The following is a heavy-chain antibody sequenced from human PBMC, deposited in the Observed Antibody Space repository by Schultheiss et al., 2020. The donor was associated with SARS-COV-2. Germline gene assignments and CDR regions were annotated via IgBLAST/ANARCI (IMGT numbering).Heavy chain of an antibody. J-gene: IGHJ4*02. D-gene: IGHD1-1*01. CDR1: GFTFSSYW. CDR2: INSDATIT. V-gene: IGHV3-74*01. CDR3: ARVRNGILDY. Sequence: GESLKISCAASGFTFSSYWMHWVRQAPGKGLVWVSGINSDATITFYADSVKGRFTISRDNAKNTLYLQMNSLRVGDTAVYFCARVRNGILDYWGQGILVTVSS.